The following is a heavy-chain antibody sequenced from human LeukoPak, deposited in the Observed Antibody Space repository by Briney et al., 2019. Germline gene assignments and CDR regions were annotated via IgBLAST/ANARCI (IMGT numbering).Heavy chain of an antibody. CDR2: INHSGST. V-gene: IGHV4-34*01. J-gene: IGHJ4*02. D-gene: IGHD3-10*01. CDR3: ARVWDY. CDR1: GGSFSGYY. Sequence: SETLSLTCAVYGGSFSGYYWSWIRQPPGKGLEWIGEINHSGSTNHNPSLKSRVTISVDTSKNQFSLKLSSVTAADTAVYYCARVWDYWGQGTLVTV.